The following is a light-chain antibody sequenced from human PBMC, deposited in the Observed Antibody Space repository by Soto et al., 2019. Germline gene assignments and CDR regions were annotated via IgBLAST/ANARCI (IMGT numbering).Light chain of an antibody. CDR2: DAS. J-gene: IGKJ1*01. Sequence: DIQVIQSPSTLSASVGDRVTITCRASQTISSWLAWYQQIPGRAPKLLILDASSLQSGVPSRFSGSGSGTEFTLTISSLQPDDFATYYCQQYNTYPWTFGQGTKVEIK. CDR3: QQYNTYPWT. CDR1: QTISSW. V-gene: IGKV1-5*01.